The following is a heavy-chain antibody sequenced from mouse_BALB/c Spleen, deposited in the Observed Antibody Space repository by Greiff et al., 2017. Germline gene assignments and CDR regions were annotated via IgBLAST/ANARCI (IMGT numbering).Heavy chain of an antibody. CDR3: AITTGYAMDY. V-gene: IGHV3-2*02. Sequence: DVKLQESGPGLVKPSQSLSLTCTVTGYSITSDYAWNWIRQFPGNKLEWMGYISYSGSTSYNPSLKSRISITRDTSKNQFFLQLNSVTTEDTATYYCAITTGYAMDYWGQGTSVTVSS. J-gene: IGHJ4*01. CDR2: ISYSGST. CDR1: GYSITSDYA. D-gene: IGHD1-1*01.